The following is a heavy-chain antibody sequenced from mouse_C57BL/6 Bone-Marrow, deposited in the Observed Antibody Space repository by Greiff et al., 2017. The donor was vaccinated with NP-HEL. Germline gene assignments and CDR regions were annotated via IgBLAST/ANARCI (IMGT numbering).Heavy chain of an antibody. CDR3: AGAITTVVAEGDAMDY. CDR2: INPNYGTT. V-gene: IGHV1-39*01. J-gene: IGHJ4*01. CDR1: GYSFTDYN. D-gene: IGHD1-1*01. Sequence: EVQLQQSGPELVKPGASVKISCKASGYSFTDYNMNWVKQSNGKSLEWIGVINPNYGTTSYNQKFKGKATLTVDQSSSTAYMQLNSLTSEDSAVYYCAGAITTVVAEGDAMDYWGQGTSVTVSS.